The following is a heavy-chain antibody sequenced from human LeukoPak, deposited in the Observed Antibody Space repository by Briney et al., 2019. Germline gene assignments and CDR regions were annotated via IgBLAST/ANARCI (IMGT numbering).Heavy chain of an antibody. Sequence: ASVKVSCKASGYTFTSFGIRWVRQAPGQGPEWMGWISAYNGNTNYIQKFQGRVTMTTDTSTNTAYMELRSLTSDDTAVYYCARDLGLDTTMIFFDFWGQGTLVTVSS. D-gene: IGHD5-18*01. CDR2: ISAYNGNT. J-gene: IGHJ4*02. V-gene: IGHV1-18*01. CDR1: GYTFTSFG. CDR3: ARDLGLDTTMIFFDF.